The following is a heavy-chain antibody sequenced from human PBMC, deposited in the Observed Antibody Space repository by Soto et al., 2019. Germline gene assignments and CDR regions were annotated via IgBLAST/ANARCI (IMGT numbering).Heavy chain of an antibody. CDR3: ARERQLVRNWFDP. CDR1: GFTVSSNY. D-gene: IGHD6-6*01. CDR2: IYSGGST. V-gene: IGHV3-53*02. Sequence: EVQLVETGGGLIQPGGSLRLSCAASGFTVSSNYMSWVRQAPGKGLEWVSVIYSGGSTYYADSVKGRFTISRDNSKNTLYLQMNSLRAEDTAVYYCARERQLVRNWFDPWGQGTLVTVSS. J-gene: IGHJ5*02.